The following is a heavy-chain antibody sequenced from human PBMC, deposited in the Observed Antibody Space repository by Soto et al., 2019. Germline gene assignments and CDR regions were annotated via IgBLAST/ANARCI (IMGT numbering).Heavy chain of an antibody. CDR1: GGSISSSSYY. J-gene: IGHJ6*03. V-gene: IGHV4-39*01. Sequence: QLLESGPGLVKPSETLSLTCTVSGGSISSSSYYWGWIRQPPGKGLEWIGSIYYSGSTYYNPSLKSRVTISVDTSKNQFSLKLSSVTAADTAVYYCARQKRYPTPQGLYYMDVWGKGTTVTVSS. D-gene: IGHD1-1*01. CDR2: IYYSGST. CDR3: ARQKRYPTPQGLYYMDV.